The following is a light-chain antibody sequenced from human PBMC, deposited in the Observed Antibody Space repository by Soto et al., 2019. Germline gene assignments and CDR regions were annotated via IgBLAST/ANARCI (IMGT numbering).Light chain of an antibody. V-gene: IGKV3-11*01. J-gene: IGKJ4*01. CDR1: QSISTY. Sequence: IVLTQSPATLSLSPGERATLSCRAGQSISTYLAWYQQKSGQAPRLLIYDASNRATGTPARFSGSGSGTDFTLTISSLEPEDSAVYYCQQRYVGLTFGGGTKVEIK. CDR2: DAS. CDR3: QQRYVGLT.